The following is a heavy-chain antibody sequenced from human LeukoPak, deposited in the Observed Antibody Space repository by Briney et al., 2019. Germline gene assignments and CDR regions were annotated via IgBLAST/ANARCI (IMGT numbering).Heavy chain of an antibody. V-gene: IGHV7-4-1*02. D-gene: IGHD3-3*01. Sequence: GASVKVSCKASGYTFTSYYMHWVRQAPGQGLEWMGWINTNTGNPTYAQGFTGRFVFSLDTSVSTAYLQISSLKAEDTAVYYCASFDFWSGYYCCDYWGQGTLVTVSS. CDR3: ASFDFWSGYYCCDY. CDR2: INTNTGNP. J-gene: IGHJ4*02. CDR1: GYTFTSYY.